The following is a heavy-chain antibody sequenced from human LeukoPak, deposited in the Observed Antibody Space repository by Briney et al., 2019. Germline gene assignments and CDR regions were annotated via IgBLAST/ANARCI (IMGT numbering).Heavy chain of an antibody. Sequence: QPGGSLRLSCAASGLTFSSYGMHWVRQAPGKGLEWVAFIRYDGSNKHYADSVKGRFTISRDNSKNTLYLQMNSLRAEDTAVYYCAKDLPVYCSSTSCYTSGVDYWGQGTLVTVSS. CDR3: AKDLPVYCSSTSCYTSGVDY. D-gene: IGHD2-2*02. J-gene: IGHJ4*02. CDR2: IRYDGSNK. CDR1: GLTFSSYG. V-gene: IGHV3-30*02.